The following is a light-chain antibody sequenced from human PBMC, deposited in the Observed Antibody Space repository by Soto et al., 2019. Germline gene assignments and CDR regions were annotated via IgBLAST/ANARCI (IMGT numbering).Light chain of an antibody. V-gene: IGLV1-40*01. CDR1: SSNIGAGYD. CDR2: ANR. Sequence: QSVLTQPPSVSGAPGQRITISCTGSSSNIGAGYDVQWYQQSPGTAPKLLIYANRDRPSGVPDRFSGSRSDTSASLAITGLQAEDEADYYCQSFDNSLSGWVFGGGTKLTVL. CDR3: QSFDNSLSGWV. J-gene: IGLJ3*02.